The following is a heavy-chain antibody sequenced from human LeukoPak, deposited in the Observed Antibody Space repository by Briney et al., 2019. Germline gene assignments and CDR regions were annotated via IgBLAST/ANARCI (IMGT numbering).Heavy chain of an antibody. Sequence: SETLSLTCAVYGGSFSGYYWSWIRQPPGKGLEWIGEINHSGSTNYNPSLKSRVTISVGTSKNQFSLKLSSVTAADTAVYYCARGLRYQLLWPYWGQGTLVTVSS. J-gene: IGHJ4*02. CDR2: INHSGST. CDR1: GGSFSGYY. CDR3: ARGLRYQLLWPY. D-gene: IGHD2-2*01. V-gene: IGHV4-34*01.